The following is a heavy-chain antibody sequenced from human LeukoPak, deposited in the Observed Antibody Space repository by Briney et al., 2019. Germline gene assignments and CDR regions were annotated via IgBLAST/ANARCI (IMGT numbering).Heavy chain of an antibody. Sequence: SETLSLTCTVSGGSISSYYWSWIRQPPGKGLEWIGYIYYSGSTNYNPSLKSRVTISVDTSKNQFSLKLSSVTAADTAVYYCARAGQQGNYYGMDVWGQGTTVTVSS. CDR1: GGSISSYY. J-gene: IGHJ6*02. CDR2: IYYSGST. V-gene: IGHV4-59*01. CDR3: ARAGQQGNYYGMDV. D-gene: IGHD6-13*01.